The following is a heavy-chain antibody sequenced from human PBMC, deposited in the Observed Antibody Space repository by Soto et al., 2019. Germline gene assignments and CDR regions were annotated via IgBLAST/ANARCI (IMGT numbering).Heavy chain of an antibody. CDR2: INHSGST. J-gene: IGHJ4*02. CDR1: GGSFSGYY. D-gene: IGHD3-9*01. Sequence: SETLSLTCAVYGGSFSGYYWSWIRQPPGKGLEWIGEINHSGSTNYNPSLKSRVTISVDTSKNQFSLKLSSVTAADTAVYYCARGLLRYFARFDYWGQGTLVTVSS. CDR3: ARGLLRYFARFDY. V-gene: IGHV4-34*01.